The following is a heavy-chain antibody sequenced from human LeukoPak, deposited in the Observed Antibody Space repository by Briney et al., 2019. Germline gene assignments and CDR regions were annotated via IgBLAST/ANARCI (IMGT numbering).Heavy chain of an antibody. CDR3: ARSLYTAMVVNWFDP. D-gene: IGHD5-18*01. V-gene: IGHV1-18*01. J-gene: IGHJ5*02. CDR2: ISAYNGNT. CDR1: GYTFTSYG. Sequence: ASVKVSCKASGYTFTSYGISWVRQAPGQGLEWMGWISAYNGNTNYAQKLQGRVTMTTDTSTSTAYMELRSLRSDDTAVYYCARSLYTAMVVNWFDPWGQGTLVTVSS.